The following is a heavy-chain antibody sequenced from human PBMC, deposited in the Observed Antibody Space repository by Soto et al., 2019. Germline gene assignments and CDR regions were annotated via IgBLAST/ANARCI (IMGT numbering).Heavy chain of an antibody. CDR3: ERPMPSTGTFEY. V-gene: IGHV2-70*04. D-gene: IGHD1-1*01. J-gene: IGHJ4*02. CDR2: IDGNDGK. CDR1: GFSLVTGGER. Sequence: SGPTLVNPTQTLTLTCTLPGFSLVTGGERVSWIRQPPGQALEWLARIDGNDGKYYTPSLKTRLTISKDNSKNQVVLTMTNMDPVATPNHYPERPMPSTGTFEYWGQGALVTVSS.